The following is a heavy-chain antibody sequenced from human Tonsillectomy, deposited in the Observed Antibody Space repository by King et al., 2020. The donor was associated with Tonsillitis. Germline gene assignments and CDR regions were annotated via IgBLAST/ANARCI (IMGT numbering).Heavy chain of an antibody. D-gene: IGHD1-1*01. CDR1: GFTFSSYA. CDR2: ISFTVDST. V-gene: IGHV3-23*04. CDR3: AKDRRMERIVLTHYWYFDL. J-gene: IGHJ2*01. Sequence: VQLVESGGGLVQPGGSLRLSCAASGFTFSSYARNWFRQAPGRGRDGVSAISFTVDSTYYAASVKGRFTISRDNSKNTLYLQMNSLRAEDTAVYYCAKDRRMERIVLTHYWYFDLWGRGTLVTVSS.